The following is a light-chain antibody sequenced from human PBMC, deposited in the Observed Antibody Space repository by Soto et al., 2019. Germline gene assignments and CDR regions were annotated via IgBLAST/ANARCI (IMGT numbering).Light chain of an antibody. V-gene: IGLV1-44*01. J-gene: IGLJ3*02. Sequence: QSVLTQPPSASGTPGQMVTISCSGSSSNIGSNTVNWYQQLPVTAPKLLIYSNNQRPSGVPDRFSVSKSCTSASLAISGLQSEDEADYYCAAWDDSLNGRVFGGGTKLPVL. CDR3: AAWDDSLNGRV. CDR2: SNN. CDR1: SSNIGSNT.